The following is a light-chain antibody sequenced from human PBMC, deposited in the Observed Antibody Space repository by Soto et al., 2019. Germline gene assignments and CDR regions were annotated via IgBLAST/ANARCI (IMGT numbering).Light chain of an antibody. CDR1: SSNIGNNS. CDR2: ENN. Sequence: QSVLTQPPSASAAPGQKVTISCSGSSSNIGNNSVSWYQQLPGTAPKLLIYENNKRPSGIPDRFSGSKSGTSATLGITGLQSGDEADYYCGTWDSSLSAGPYVFGTGTKVTVL. V-gene: IGLV1-51*02. J-gene: IGLJ1*01. CDR3: GTWDSSLSAGPYV.